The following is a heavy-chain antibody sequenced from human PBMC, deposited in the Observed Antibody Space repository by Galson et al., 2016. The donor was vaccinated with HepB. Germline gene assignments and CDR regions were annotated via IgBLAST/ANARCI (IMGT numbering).Heavy chain of an antibody. J-gene: IGHJ3*02. D-gene: IGHD1-26*01. Sequence: SLRLSCAASGITASLQYMSWVRQAPGKGLEWVSIIYADENTYYTDSVKGRFAISRDTYKNTVYLQMNSLRAEDTAMYYCARDGGNRGSYSVGDSFDIWGQGTMVTVSS. V-gene: IGHV3-53*01. CDR2: IYADENT. CDR1: GITASLQY. CDR3: ARDGGNRGSYSVGDSFDI.